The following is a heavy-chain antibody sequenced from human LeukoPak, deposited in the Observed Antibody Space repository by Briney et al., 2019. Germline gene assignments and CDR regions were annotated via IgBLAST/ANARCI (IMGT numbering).Heavy chain of an antibody. Sequence: GGSLRLSCSACGFTYSSYAMHWVRQAPGKGLEYVSAISSNGGSAYYADSVKGRFTISRDNSKNTLYLQMSSLRAEDTAVYYCVKDRVRGMATYYFDYWGQGTLVTVSS. V-gene: IGHV3-64D*06. CDR2: ISSNGGSA. D-gene: IGHD5-24*01. J-gene: IGHJ4*02. CDR1: GFTYSSYA. CDR3: VKDRVRGMATYYFDY.